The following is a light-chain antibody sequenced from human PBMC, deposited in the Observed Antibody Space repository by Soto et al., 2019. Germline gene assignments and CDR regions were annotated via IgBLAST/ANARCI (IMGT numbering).Light chain of an antibody. CDR2: GAS. CDR3: QQYNNWPQIP. CDR1: QSVSSN. V-gene: IGKV3-15*01. J-gene: IGKJ5*01. Sequence: IEMTQSPATLSVSPGERATLSCRVSQSVSSNLAWYQQKPGQAPRLLIYGASTRATGIPARFSGSGSGTEFTLTISSLQSEDFAVYYCQQYNNWPQIPFGQGTRLEIK.